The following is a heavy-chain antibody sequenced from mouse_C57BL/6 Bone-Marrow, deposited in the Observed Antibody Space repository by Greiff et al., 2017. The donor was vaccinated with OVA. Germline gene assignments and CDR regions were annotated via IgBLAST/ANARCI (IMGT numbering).Heavy chain of an antibody. J-gene: IGHJ3*01. V-gene: IGHV1-59*01. D-gene: IGHD2-1*01. CDR1: GYTFTSYW. CDR3: ARSGNYFSWFAY. Sequence: VQLQQPGAELVRPGTSVKLSCKASGYTFTSYWMHWVKQRPGQGLEWIGVIDPSDSYTNYNQKFKGKATLTVDTSSSTAYMQLSSLTSEDSAVYYCARSGNYFSWFAYWGQGTLVTVSA. CDR2: IDPSDSYT.